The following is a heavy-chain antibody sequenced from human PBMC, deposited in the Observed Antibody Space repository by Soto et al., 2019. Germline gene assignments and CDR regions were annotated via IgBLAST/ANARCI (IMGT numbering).Heavy chain of an antibody. Sequence: ASVKVSCKASGYTFTSYDISWVRQATGQGLEWMGWMNPNSGNTGYAQKFQGRVTMTRNTSISTAYMELSSLRSEDTAVYYCAREGVVAATRGYYYYYYMDVWGKGTTVTVSS. CDR2: MNPNSGNT. D-gene: IGHD2-15*01. J-gene: IGHJ6*03. CDR3: AREGVVAATRGYYYYYYMDV. V-gene: IGHV1-8*01. CDR1: GYTFTSYD.